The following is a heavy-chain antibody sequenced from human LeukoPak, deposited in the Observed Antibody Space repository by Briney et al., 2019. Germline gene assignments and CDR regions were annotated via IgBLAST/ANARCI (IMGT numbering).Heavy chain of an antibody. CDR2: FYYSGST. V-gene: IGHV4-39*07. CDR1: GGSISSSGYY. CDR3: ARDILVQPGGRVGAFDI. Sequence: SETLSLTCTVSGGSISSSGYYWGWIRQPPGKGLEWIGSFYYSGSTYYNPSLKSRVTISVDTSKNQFSLKLSFVTAADTAVYYCARDILVQPGGRVGAFDIWGQGTMVTVSS. J-gene: IGHJ3*02. D-gene: IGHD1-1*01.